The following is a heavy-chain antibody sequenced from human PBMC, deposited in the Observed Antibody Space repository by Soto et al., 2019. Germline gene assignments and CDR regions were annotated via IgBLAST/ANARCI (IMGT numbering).Heavy chain of an antibody. CDR1: GYTFTSYW. D-gene: IGHD4-4*01. Sequence: GESLKISCRGSGYTFTSYWIGWVRQMPGKGLEWMGIIYPGDSDTRYSPSFQGQVSISADKSISTAYLQWSSLRASDTAMYYCARIWEMATVAAFDSWGQGTLVTVS. J-gene: IGHJ4*02. CDR3: ARIWEMATVAAFDS. CDR2: IYPGDSDT. V-gene: IGHV5-51*01.